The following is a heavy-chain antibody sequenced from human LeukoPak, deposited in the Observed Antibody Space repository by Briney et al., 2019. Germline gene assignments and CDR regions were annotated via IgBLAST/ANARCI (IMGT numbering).Heavy chain of an antibody. CDR1: GFTFSSYA. Sequence: GRSLRLSCAASGFTFSSYAMHWVRQAPGKGLEWVAVISYDGSNKYYADSVKGRFTISRDNSKNTLYLQMNSLRAEDTAVYYCASVSFWSGPLGYLDYWGQGTLVTVSS. CDR2: ISYDGSNK. V-gene: IGHV3-30*04. D-gene: IGHD3-3*01. J-gene: IGHJ4*02. CDR3: ASVSFWSGPLGYLDY.